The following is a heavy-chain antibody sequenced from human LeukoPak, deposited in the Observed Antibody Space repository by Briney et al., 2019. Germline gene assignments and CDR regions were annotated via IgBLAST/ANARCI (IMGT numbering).Heavy chain of an antibody. D-gene: IGHD2-15*01. Sequence: GGSLRLSCEASRFIFTSYAMHWVRQAPGKGLEWVAVIPYDGNTKYYSDSVKGRFTISRDNSKNTLHLQMNSLRADDTAVYYCARVVASNGMDVWGQGTTVTVSS. V-gene: IGHV3-30-3*01. CDR1: RFIFTSYA. CDR2: IPYDGNTK. J-gene: IGHJ6*02. CDR3: ARVVASNGMDV.